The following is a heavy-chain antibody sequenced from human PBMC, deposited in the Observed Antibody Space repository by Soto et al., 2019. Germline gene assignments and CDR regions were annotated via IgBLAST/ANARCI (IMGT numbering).Heavy chain of an antibody. CDR3: AKALLWFGDSLGMDV. J-gene: IGHJ6*04. CDR2: ISGSGGST. CDR1: GFTFSSYA. Sequence: EVQLLESGGGLVQPGGSLRLSCAASGFTFSSYAMSWVRQAPGNGLEWVSAISGSGGSTYYADSVKGRFTISRDNSKNTLYLQMTSLRAEDTAVYYCAKALLWFGDSLGMDVWGKGTTVTVSS. V-gene: IGHV3-23*01. D-gene: IGHD3-10*01.